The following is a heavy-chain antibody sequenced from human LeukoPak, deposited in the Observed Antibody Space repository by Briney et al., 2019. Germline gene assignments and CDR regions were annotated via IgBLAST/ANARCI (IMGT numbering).Heavy chain of an antibody. Sequence: ASVKVSCKASGYTFTGYYMHWVRQAPGQGLEWMGWINPNSGGTNYAQKFQGRVTMTRDTSISTAYMELSRLRSDDTAVYYCARHYAVPTMIPTIDAFDIWGQGTMVTVSS. CDR1: GYTFTGYY. J-gene: IGHJ3*02. CDR3: ARHYAVPTMIPTIDAFDI. D-gene: IGHD3-22*01. V-gene: IGHV1-2*02. CDR2: INPNSGGT.